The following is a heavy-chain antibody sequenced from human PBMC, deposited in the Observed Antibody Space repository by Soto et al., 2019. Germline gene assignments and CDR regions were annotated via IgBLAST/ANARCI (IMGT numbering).Heavy chain of an antibody. D-gene: IGHD2-8*02. CDR2: INHSGST. Sequence: SETLSLTCAVYGGSFSGYYWTWIRQPPGTGLEWIGEINHSGSTNYNPSLKSRVTISVDTSKNQFSLKLTSVTAADTAVYYCARDKITGLFXYWGQGTLVXVSS. CDR1: GGSFSGYY. V-gene: IGHV4-34*01. J-gene: IGHJ4*02. CDR3: ARDKITGLFXY.